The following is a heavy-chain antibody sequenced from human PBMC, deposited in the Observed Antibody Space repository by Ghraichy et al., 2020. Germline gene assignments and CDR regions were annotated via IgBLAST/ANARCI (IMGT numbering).Heavy chain of an antibody. Sequence: SETLSLTCTVSGGSITSSSYYWGWVRQPPGKGLEWIGSVYHGGSTYYNPSLKSRVTISRDTSKNQFSLDLSSVTAADTAVYYCARQVPHSSSWYWDWFDPWGQGTLVTVSS. V-gene: IGHV4-39*01. CDR1: GGSITSSSYY. D-gene: IGHD6-13*01. CDR3: ARQVPHSSSWYWDWFDP. CDR2: VYHGGST. J-gene: IGHJ5*02.